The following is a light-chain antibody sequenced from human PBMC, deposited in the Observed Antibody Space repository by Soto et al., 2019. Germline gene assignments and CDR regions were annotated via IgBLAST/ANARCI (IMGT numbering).Light chain of an antibody. V-gene: IGKV3-20*01. J-gene: IGKJ4*01. CDR2: GAS. Sequence: EIVLTQSPGTLSLSPGERATLSCRASQSVSSSYLAWYQQKPGQAPRLLIYGASSRATGIPDRFSGSGSGTDFTLTISRLEPEDFAGYYCQQYGSSPPLTFGGGNKVEIK. CDR3: QQYGSSPPLT. CDR1: QSVSSSY.